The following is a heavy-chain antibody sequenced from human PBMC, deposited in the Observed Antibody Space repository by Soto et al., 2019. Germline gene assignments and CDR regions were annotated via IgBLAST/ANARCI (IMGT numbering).Heavy chain of an antibody. CDR3: ARLGPGPYGHFDY. V-gene: IGHV1-69*02. CDR2: IIPILGIA. J-gene: IGHJ4*02. Sequence: GASVKVSCTASGGTFSSYTISWVRQAPGQGLEWMGRIIPILGIANYAQKFQGRVTITADKSTSTAYMELSSLRSEDTAVYYCARLGPGPYGHFDYWGQGTLVTVSS. D-gene: IGHD3-10*01. CDR1: GGTFSSYT.